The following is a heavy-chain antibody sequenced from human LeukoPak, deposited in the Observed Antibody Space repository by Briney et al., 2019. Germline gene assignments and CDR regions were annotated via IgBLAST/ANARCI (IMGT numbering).Heavy chain of an antibody. CDR2: ISYDGSNK. V-gene: IGHV3-30*03. CDR3: ARGGDIVVGLWGSFDN. J-gene: IGHJ4*02. Sequence: GGSLRLSCVVSGFTFSTYGMHWVRQAPGKGLEWVAVISYDGSNKYDPDSVKGRFTISRDNPKNTLYLQMNSLRTDDTAVYYCARGGDIVVGLWGSFDNWGQGTLVTVSS. D-gene: IGHD2-15*01. CDR1: GFTFSTYG.